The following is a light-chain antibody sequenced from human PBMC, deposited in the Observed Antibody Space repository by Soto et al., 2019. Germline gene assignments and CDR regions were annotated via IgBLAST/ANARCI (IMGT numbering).Light chain of an antibody. CDR1: QDISSW. V-gene: IGKV1D-12*01. CDR3: QEANNFPYT. Sequence: DIQMTQSPSSVSASVGDRVTITCRASQDISSWLAWYQQKPGKAPKLLIYAASSLQSGVPSRFSGSGSGTDFTLTISSLQPEDFAAYDCQEANNFPYTFGQGTKLEIK. J-gene: IGKJ2*01. CDR2: AAS.